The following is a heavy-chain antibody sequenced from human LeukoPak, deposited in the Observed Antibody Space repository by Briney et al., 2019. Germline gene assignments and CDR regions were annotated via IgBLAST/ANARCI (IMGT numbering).Heavy chain of an antibody. V-gene: IGHV3-30*04. Sequence: GGSLRLSCAASGFTFSSYEMNWVRQAPGKGLEWVAFISYDASNKYYADSVKGRLTISRDNSKNTLYLQMNSLRAEDTAVYYCARTGLTYLTAVTTWFHYWGQGTLVTVSS. CDR1: GFTFSSYE. D-gene: IGHD4-17*01. CDR2: ISYDASNK. CDR3: ARTGLTYLTAVTTWFHY. J-gene: IGHJ4*02.